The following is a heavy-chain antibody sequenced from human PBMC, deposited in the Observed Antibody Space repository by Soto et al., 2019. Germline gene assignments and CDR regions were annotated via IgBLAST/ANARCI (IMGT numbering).Heavy chain of an antibody. CDR1: GFTFSSYG. D-gene: IGHD5-12*01. CDR2: ISYDGSNK. V-gene: IGHV3-30*18. Sequence: QVQLVESGGGVVQPGRSLRLSCVASGFTFSSYGMHWVRQAPGKGLEWVAVISYDGSNKYYADSVKGRFTISRDNSKNTLYLQMNSLRAEDTAVYYCAKDRSERWLQPNWFDPWGQGTLVTVSS. CDR3: AKDRSERWLQPNWFDP. J-gene: IGHJ5*02.